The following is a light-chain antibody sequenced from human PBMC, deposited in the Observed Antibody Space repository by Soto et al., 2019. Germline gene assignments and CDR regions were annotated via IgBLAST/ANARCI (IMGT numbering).Light chain of an antibody. CDR2: EVN. J-gene: IGLJ1*01. CDR1: SSDIGAYDY. Sequence: LTPISSLSGSPGQSITISCTGTSSDIGAYDYVSWFQQHPGKAPKLMISEVNNRPSGVSNRFSGSKSGNTAYLTISGLQVEDEAEYFCSSFTTTSTHVFGTGTKVTVL. CDR3: SSFTTTSTHV. V-gene: IGLV2-14*01.